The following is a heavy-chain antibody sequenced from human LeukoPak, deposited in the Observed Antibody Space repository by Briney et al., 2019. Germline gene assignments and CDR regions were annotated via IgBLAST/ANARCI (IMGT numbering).Heavy chain of an antibody. Sequence: GGSLRLSCAASGFSLTNAWMSWVRQAPGKGLEWVSGIIPSGHTTYYADSVRGRFTISRDNSRNTLYLQMNSLRAEDTAVYYCAKDDRWLQFCCWGQGTLVTVSA. CDR2: IIPSGHTT. V-gene: IGHV3-23*01. CDR1: GFSLTNAW. CDR3: AKDDRWLQFCC. J-gene: IGHJ4*02. D-gene: IGHD5-24*01.